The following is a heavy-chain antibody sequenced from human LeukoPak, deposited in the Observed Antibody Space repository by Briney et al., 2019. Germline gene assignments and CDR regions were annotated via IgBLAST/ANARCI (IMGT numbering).Heavy chain of an antibody. D-gene: IGHD6-13*01. CDR3: ARGPSHSSTWFFDY. V-gene: IGHV4-4*07. Sequence: SETLSLTCTVSGDSISNYYWSWIRQPAGKGLEWIGRTYGDGSTNYNPSLKSRVTMSLATSENQFSLKLTSVTAADTAVYYCARGPSHSSTWFFDYWGQGTLVTVSS. J-gene: IGHJ4*02. CDR2: TYGDGST. CDR1: GDSISNYY.